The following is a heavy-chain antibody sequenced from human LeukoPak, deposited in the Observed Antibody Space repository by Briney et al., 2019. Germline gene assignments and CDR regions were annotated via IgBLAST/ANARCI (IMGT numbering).Heavy chain of an antibody. CDR1: GFTFSSYN. CDR3: ARAGGGYGYFDY. D-gene: IGHD3-22*01. J-gene: IGHJ4*02. Sequence: GGSLRLSCAASGFTFSSYNINWVSQAPGKGLEWVSYISSSSSTIYYVESVKGRFTISRDNAKNALYLQMNSLRAEDTAVYYCARAGGGYGYFDYWGQGTLVTVSS. V-gene: IGHV3-48*04. CDR2: ISSSSSTI.